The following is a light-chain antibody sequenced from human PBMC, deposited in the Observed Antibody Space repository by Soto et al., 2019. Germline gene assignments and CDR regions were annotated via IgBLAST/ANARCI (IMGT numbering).Light chain of an antibody. J-gene: IGKJ2*01. Sequence: EIVLTQSPGTLSLSPGERATLSCRASQSVASRNLAWYQQKSGQAPRPLIYGASSRAIHTPDRFSGSGSGTDFTLTISGLEPEDFAVYYCQQYGRTFGQGTKLEIK. CDR3: QQYGRT. CDR1: QSVASRN. V-gene: IGKV3-20*01. CDR2: GAS.